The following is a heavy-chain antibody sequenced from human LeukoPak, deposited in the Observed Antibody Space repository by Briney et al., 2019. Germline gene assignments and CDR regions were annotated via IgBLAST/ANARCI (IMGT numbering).Heavy chain of an antibody. Sequence: PSETPSLTYAVSVYSINSGYFWAWIRPSPGNGLEWIGSISHRWSTYSKPSLKIRVIISVDTSKKHFSLKLTSVTAADTATYFCARDGYYYDGSFQYWGQRIRVAVSS. V-gene: IGHV4-38-2*02. J-gene: IGHJ4*02. CDR2: ISHRWST. CDR3: ARDGYYYDGSFQY. CDR1: VYSINSGYF. D-gene: IGHD3-22*01.